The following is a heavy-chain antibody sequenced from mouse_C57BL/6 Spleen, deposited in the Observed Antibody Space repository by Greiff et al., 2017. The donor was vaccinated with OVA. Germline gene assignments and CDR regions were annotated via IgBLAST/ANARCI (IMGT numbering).Heavy chain of an antibody. CDR2: IYPGDGDT. V-gene: IGHV1-82*01. D-gene: IGHD1-1*01. Sequence: QVQLQQSGPELVKPGASVKISCKASGYAFSSSWMNWVKQRPGKGLEWIGRIYPGDGDTNYNGKFKGKATLTADKSSSTAYMQLSSLTSEDSAVYFCGSYGGDYWGQGTSVTVSS. CDR3: GSYGGDY. CDR1: GYAFSSSW. J-gene: IGHJ4*01.